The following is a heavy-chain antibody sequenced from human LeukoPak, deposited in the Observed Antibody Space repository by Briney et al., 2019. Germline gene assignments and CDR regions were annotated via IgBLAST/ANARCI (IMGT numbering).Heavy chain of an antibody. CDR3: ARAGYYYDSSGYYSYYFDY. CDR1: GFTFSSYS. V-gene: IGHV3-21*01. D-gene: IGHD3-22*01. Sequence: GGSLRPSCAASGFTFSSYSMNWVRQAPGKGLEWDSSISSSSSYIYYADSVKGRFTISRDNAKNSLYLQMNSLRAEDTAVYYCARAGYYYDSSGYYSYYFDYWGQGTLVTVSS. CDR2: ISSSSSYI. J-gene: IGHJ4*02.